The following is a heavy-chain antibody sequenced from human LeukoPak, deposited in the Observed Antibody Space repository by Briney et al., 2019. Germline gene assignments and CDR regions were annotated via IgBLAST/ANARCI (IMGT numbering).Heavy chain of an antibody. Sequence: SETLSLTCTVSGGSISSGSYDWSWIRQPAGKGLEWIGRIYTSGSTNYNPSLKSRVTISVDTSKNQFSLKLSSVTAADTAVYYCARGGYCSGGSCRIGPYYYYMDVWGKGTTVTVSS. CDR1: GGSISSGSYD. V-gene: IGHV4-61*02. CDR2: IYTSGST. J-gene: IGHJ6*03. CDR3: ARGGYCSGGSCRIGPYYYYMDV. D-gene: IGHD2-15*01.